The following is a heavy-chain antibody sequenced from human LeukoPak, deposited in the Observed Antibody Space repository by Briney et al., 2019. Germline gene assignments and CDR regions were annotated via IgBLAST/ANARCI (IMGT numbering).Heavy chain of an antibody. CDR3: ARGADSSGYYSIFYFDY. V-gene: IGHV4-61*01. J-gene: IGHJ4*02. Sequence: PSESLSLTCTVSGGSVSSGSYYWSWIRQPPGKGLEWIGNIDYSGSTNYNPSLKSRATISVDTSKNQFSLKLSSVTAADTAVYYCARGADSSGYYSIFYFDYWGQGTLVTVSS. CDR1: GGSVSSGSYY. D-gene: IGHD3-22*01. CDR2: IDYSGST.